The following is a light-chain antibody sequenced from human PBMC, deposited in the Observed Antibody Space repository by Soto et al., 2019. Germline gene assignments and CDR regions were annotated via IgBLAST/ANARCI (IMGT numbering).Light chain of an antibody. CDR3: QQSSNIPYT. V-gene: IGKV1-39*01. CDR2: AAS. Sequence: DIQMTQSPSSLSASVGDRVTITCRASQTISSYLNWYQQNPGEAPKLLIYAASTLESGVPSRFSGSGSGKDFTLTISSLEPEDFATYYCQQSSNIPYTFGQGTKLEIK. J-gene: IGKJ2*01. CDR1: QTISSY.